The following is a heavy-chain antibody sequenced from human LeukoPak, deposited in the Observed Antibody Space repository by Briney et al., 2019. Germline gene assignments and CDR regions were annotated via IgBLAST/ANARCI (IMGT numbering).Heavy chain of an antibody. J-gene: IGHJ3*02. CDR1: GDSVSSNSVA. Sequence: SQTLSLTCAISGDSVSSNSVAWDWIRQSPSRGLEWLGRTKYRSKWYNDYAASVKSRITINADTSKNQFSLQLNSVTPEDTAVYYCARRRDGTAFDIWGQGTVVTVSS. CDR2: TKYRSKWYN. CDR3: ARRRDGTAFDI. V-gene: IGHV6-1*01.